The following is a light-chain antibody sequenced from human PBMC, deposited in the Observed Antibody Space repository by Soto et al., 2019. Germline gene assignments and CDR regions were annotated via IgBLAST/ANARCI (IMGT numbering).Light chain of an antibody. Sequence: EIVLTQSPGTLSLSPGEGGTLSCRCSQSVGGTFLAWYQQKGGQAPRLLIHGASNRATGIPDRFSGSGSGTDFTLTISRLEPEDFAVYYCQQYGGSPRTFGQGTKVDIK. CDR3: QQYGGSPRT. V-gene: IGKV3-20*01. CDR2: GAS. J-gene: IGKJ1*01. CDR1: QSVGGTF.